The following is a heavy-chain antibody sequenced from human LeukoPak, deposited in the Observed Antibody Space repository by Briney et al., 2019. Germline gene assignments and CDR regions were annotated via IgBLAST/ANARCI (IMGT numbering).Heavy chain of an antibody. CDR2: ISYDGSNK. V-gene: IGHV3-30*18. J-gene: IGHJ4*02. Sequence: GGSLRLSCAASGFTFSSYGMHWVRQAQGKGLEWVAVISYDGSNKYYADSVKGRFTISRDNSKNTLYLQMNSLRAEDTAVYYCAKDSPVYYGSGSYLDYWGQGTLVTVSS. CDR3: AKDSPVYYGSGSYLDY. CDR1: GFTFSSYG. D-gene: IGHD3-10*01.